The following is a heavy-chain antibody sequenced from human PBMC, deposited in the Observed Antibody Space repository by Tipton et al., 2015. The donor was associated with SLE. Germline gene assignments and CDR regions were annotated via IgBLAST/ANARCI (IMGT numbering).Heavy chain of an antibody. V-gene: IGHV4-39*07. J-gene: IGHJ4*02. CDR3: ARHGVGPPWLTYYFDY. Sequence: TLSLTCIVSGDSINNKSHYWAWLRQPPGKGLEWIGTMYYSGNTYYNPSLMSRVTMSVDTSNNHFSLKLTSVTAADTAVYYCARHGVGPPWLTYYFDYWGQGTLVTVSS. D-gene: IGHD5-12*01. CDR1: GDSINNKSHY. CDR2: MYYSGNT.